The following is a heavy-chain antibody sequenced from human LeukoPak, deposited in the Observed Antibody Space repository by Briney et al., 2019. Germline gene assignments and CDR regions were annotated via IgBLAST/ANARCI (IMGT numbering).Heavy chain of an antibody. Sequence: PGGSLRLSCAASGFTFSSYGMHWVRQAPGKGLEWVAVIWYDGSNKYYADSVKGRFTISRDNSKNTLYLQMNSLRAEDTAVYYCARERGRGYSYGLLDYWGQGTLVTVSS. CDR2: IWYDGSNK. V-gene: IGHV3-33*01. CDR3: ARERGRGYSYGLLDY. D-gene: IGHD5-18*01. CDR1: GFTFSSYG. J-gene: IGHJ4*02.